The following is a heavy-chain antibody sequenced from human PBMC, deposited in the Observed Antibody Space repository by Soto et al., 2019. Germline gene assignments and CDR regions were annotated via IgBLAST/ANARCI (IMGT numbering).Heavy chain of an antibody. V-gene: IGHV1-18*01. CDR1: GYTFTSYG. J-gene: IGHJ4*02. D-gene: IGHD1-1*01. CDR3: ARGRYGDY. Sequence: QVHLVQSGAEVKKPGASVKVSCKGSGYTFTSYGITWVRQAPGQGLEWMGWISAHNGNTNYAQKLQGRVTVTRDTSPSTANMELRCLRSDDTAVYSCARGRYGDYGGQGALVTVSS. CDR2: ISAHNGNT.